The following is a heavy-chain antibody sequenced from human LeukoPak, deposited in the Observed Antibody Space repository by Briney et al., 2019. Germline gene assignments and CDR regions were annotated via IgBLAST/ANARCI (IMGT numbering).Heavy chain of an antibody. CDR3: AIHNNWGFDY. D-gene: IGHD7-27*01. CDR2: IHPNDAST. Sequence: GESLKISCKASGYSFASYWIGWVRQMSGKGLEWMAIIHPNDASTIYSPSFQGQVTISADKSINTAYLQWSTLKASDTAIYYCAIHNNWGFDYWDRGALLTVSS. J-gene: IGHJ4*02. V-gene: IGHV5-51*01. CDR1: GYSFASYW.